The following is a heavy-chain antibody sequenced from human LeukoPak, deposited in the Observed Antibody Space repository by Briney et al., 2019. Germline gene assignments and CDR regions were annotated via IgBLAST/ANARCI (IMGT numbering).Heavy chain of an antibody. CDR3: ARDRGARIAVAGTFDY. V-gene: IGHV1-46*01. J-gene: IGHJ4*02. CDR1: GYTFTSYY. CDR2: INPSGGST. D-gene: IGHD6-19*01. Sequence: ASVKVSCKASGYTFTSYYMHWVRQAPGQGLEWMGIINPSGGSTSYAQKFQGRVTMTRDMSTSTVYMELSSLRSEDTPVYYCARDRGARIAVAGTFDYWGQGTLVTVSS.